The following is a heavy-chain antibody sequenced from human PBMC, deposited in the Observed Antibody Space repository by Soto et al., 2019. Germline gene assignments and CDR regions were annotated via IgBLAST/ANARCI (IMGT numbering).Heavy chain of an antibody. CDR2: ISGSGGST. Sequence: GESLKISCAASGFTFSSYAMSWVRQAPGKGLEWVSAISGSGGSTYYADSVKGRFTISRDTSKNTLYLQMNSLRAEDTAVYYCAKGVRDSSGYYYYYYYYGMDVWGQGTTVTVSA. V-gene: IGHV3-23*01. CDR3: AKGVRDSSGYYYYYYYYGMDV. CDR1: GFTFSSYA. D-gene: IGHD3-22*01. J-gene: IGHJ6*01.